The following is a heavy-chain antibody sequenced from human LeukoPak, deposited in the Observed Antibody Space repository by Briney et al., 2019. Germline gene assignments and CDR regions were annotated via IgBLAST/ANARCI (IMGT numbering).Heavy chain of an antibody. CDR2: MNPNSGNT. V-gene: IGHV1-8*03. J-gene: IGHJ6*03. Sequence: ASVKASCKASGYAFTSYDINWVRQATGQGLEWMGWMNPNSGNTGYAQKFQGRVTITRNTSISTAYMELSSLRSEDTAVYYCAREVGRGGYYYYMDVWGKGTTVTVSS. CDR3: AREVGRGGYYYYMDV. D-gene: IGHD3-10*01. CDR1: GYAFTSYD.